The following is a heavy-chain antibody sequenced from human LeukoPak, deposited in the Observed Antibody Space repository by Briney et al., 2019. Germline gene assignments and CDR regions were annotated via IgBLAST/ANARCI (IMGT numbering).Heavy chain of an antibody. V-gene: IGHV4-38-2*02. D-gene: IGHD2-2*01. CDR3: ARGGYCSSTSCPIGWFDP. Sequence: SETLSLTCTVSGYSISSGYHWGWIRQPPGKGLEWIGSIYHSGSTYYNPSLKSRVTIPVDTSKNQFSLKLSSVTAADTAVYYCARGGYCSSTSCPIGWFDPWGQGTLVTVSS. CDR2: IYHSGST. CDR1: GYSISSGYH. J-gene: IGHJ5*02.